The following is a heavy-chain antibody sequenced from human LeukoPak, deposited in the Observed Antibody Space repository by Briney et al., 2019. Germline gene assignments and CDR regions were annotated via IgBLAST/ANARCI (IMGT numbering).Heavy chain of an antibody. D-gene: IGHD6-13*01. CDR2: INHSGST. Sequence: PSETLSLTCAVYGGSFSGYYWSWIRQPPGKGLEWIGEINHSGSTNYNPSLKSRVTISVDTSKNQFSLKLSSVTAADTAVYYCAREGYSSSWPPLDPWGQGTLVTVSS. CDR3: AREGYSSSWPPLDP. J-gene: IGHJ5*02. CDR1: GGSFSGYY. V-gene: IGHV4-34*01.